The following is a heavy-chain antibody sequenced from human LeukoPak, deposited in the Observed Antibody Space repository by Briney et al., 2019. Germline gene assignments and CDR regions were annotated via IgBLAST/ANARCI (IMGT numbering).Heavy chain of an antibody. V-gene: IGHV3-33*01. CDR1: GFTFSDYA. CDR3: ARDPNQWLVRLGYYFDY. CDR2: IGYDGSNK. Sequence: GRSLRLSCAASGFTFSDYAMHWVRQAPGKGLEWVAVIGYDGSNKYDADSVKGRFTISRDNSKNMMYLQMNSLRAEDTAVYYCARDPNQWLVRLGYYFDYWGQGTLVTVSS. D-gene: IGHD6-19*01. J-gene: IGHJ4*02.